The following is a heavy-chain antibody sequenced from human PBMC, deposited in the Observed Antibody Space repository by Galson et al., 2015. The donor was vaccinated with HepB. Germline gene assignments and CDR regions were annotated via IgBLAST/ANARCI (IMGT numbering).Heavy chain of an antibody. CDR2: IIPMFGTT. J-gene: IGHJ6*02. Sequence: SVKVSCKVSGGTLSTYAITWVRQAPGQGLEWMGGIIPMFGTTNYAQKFQGRVTITADESTSTVHMELSGLRSEDTAVYYCASVVCSDGICYSVYQYYGMDVWGQGTTVTVSS. V-gene: IGHV1-69*13. CDR3: ASVVCSDGICYSVYQYYGMDV. CDR1: GGTLSTYA. D-gene: IGHD2-15*01.